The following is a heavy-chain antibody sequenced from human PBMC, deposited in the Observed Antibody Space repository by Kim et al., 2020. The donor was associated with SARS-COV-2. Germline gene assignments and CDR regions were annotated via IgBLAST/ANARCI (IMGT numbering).Heavy chain of an antibody. J-gene: IGHJ4*02. CDR2: IYYSGST. CDR3: ARGARYFDWLLDY. Sequence: SETLSLTCTVSGGSISSGGYYWSWIRQHPGKGLEWIGYIYYSGSTYYNPSLKSRVTISVDTSKNQFSLKLSSVTAADTAVYYCARGARYFDWLLDYWGQGTLVTVSS. D-gene: IGHD3-9*01. V-gene: IGHV4-31*03. CDR1: GGSISSGGYY.